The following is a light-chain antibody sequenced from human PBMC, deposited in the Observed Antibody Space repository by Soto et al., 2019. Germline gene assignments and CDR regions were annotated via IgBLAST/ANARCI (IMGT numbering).Light chain of an antibody. V-gene: IGLV1-40*01. CDR2: GNS. CDR1: NSNIGDNT. J-gene: IGLJ2*01. CDR3: QSYDSSLSGSGV. Sequence: QSVLTQSPSVSGTPGQRVTISCVGSNSNIGDNTVNWYQQLPGTAPKLLIYGNSNRPSGVPDRFSGSKSGTSASLAITGLQAEDEADYYCQSYDSSLSGSGVFGGGTKVTVL.